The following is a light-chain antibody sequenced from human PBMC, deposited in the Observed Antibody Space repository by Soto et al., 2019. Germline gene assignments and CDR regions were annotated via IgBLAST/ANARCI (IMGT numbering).Light chain of an antibody. CDR3: QQYGGSPPFT. V-gene: IGKV3-20*01. J-gene: IGKJ3*01. CDR2: GAS. Sequence: EIVLTQSPGTLSLSPGERATLSCRASQSVSSSYLASYQHKPGQAPRLLIYGASSRATGIPDRLSGSGSGTDFALTISRLEPEDFAVYYWQQYGGSPPFTFGPGTKVDIK. CDR1: QSVSSSY.